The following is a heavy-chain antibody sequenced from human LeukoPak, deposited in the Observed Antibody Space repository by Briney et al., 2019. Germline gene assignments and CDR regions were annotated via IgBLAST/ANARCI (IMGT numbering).Heavy chain of an antibody. CDR1: GFTFSSYA. CDR2: ISYDGSNK. CDR3: ATYYYDSSGYFDY. D-gene: IGHD3-22*01. V-gene: IGHV3-30-3*01. Sequence: PGGSLRLSCAASGFTFSSYAMHRVRQAPGKGLEWVAVISYDGSNKYYADSVKGRFTISRDNAKNSLYLQMNSLRVEDTAVYYCATYYYDSSGYFDYWGQGTLVTVSS. J-gene: IGHJ4*02.